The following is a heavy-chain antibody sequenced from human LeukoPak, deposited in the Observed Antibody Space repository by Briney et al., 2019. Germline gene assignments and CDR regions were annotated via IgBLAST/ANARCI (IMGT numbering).Heavy chain of an antibody. D-gene: IGHD3-10*01. J-gene: IGHJ4*02. V-gene: IGHV4-39*07. Sequence: NTSETLSLTCSVSGGSIGSNSYYWAWIRQPPGKGLEWIGIIHYTGNTYYNPSLKSRVTILIDMSKNQFSLKLSSVTAADTAVYFCAREWRYNDSGSYTYFDFWGQGALVTVSS. CDR2: IHYTGNT. CDR1: GGSIGSNSYY. CDR3: AREWRYNDSGSYTYFDF.